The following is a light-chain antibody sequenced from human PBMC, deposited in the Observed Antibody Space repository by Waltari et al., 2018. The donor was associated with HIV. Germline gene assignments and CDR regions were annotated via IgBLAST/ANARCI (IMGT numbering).Light chain of an antibody. V-gene: IGKV4-1*01. CDR2: WAS. CDR3: QQYYSTPRT. CDR1: QSVLYSNNKKNY. Sequence: IVMTQSTDSLAVSLGERATINSLSSQSVLYSNNKKNYLAWYQHKTGQPPKLLIYWASTRESGVPDRFSGSGSGTDFTLTISSLQAEDVSVYYCQQYYSTPRTFGQGTKVEIK. J-gene: IGKJ1*01.